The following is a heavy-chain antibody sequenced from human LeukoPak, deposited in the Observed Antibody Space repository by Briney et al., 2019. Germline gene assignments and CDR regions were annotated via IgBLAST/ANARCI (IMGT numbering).Heavy chain of an antibody. CDR1: GFSFSTSAAG. J-gene: IGHJ4*02. CDR2: ISWDDTK. Sequence: SGPTLVKPTQTLTLTCTFSGFSFSTSAAGVGWIRQPPGKVLEWLALISWDDTKHYSPSLKSRLTFTKDTSKNQVVLIMTNMDPVDTATYYCAHRSRGYGYGIDYWGQGALVTVSS. CDR3: AHRSRGYGYGIDY. D-gene: IGHD5-18*01. V-gene: IGHV2-5*02.